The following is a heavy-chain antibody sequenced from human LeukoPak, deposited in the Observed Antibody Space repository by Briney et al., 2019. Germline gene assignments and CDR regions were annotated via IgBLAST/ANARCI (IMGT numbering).Heavy chain of an antibody. D-gene: IGHD6-13*01. J-gene: IGHJ6*02. Sequence: GSSVKVSCKASGGTFSSYAISWVRQAPGQGLEWMGGIIPIFGTANYAQKFQGRVTITADESTSTAYMELSSLRSEDTAVYYCARALMGGSSWSFPYGMDVWGQGTTVTVSS. V-gene: IGHV1-69*01. CDR3: ARALMGGSSWSFPYGMDV. CDR2: IIPIFGTA. CDR1: GGTFSSYA.